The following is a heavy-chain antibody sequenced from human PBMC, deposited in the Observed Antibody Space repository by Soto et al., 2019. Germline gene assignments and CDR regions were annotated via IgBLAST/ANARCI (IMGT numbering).Heavy chain of an antibody. Sequence: EVQLLESGGGLVQPGGSLRLSCAASGFTFSSYAMSWVRQAPGKGLEWVSAISGSGGSTYYADSVKGRFTISRDNSKNTLYLQMNSLRAEDTAVYYCAKDPRGIAARPGVWFDPWGQGTLVTVSS. V-gene: IGHV3-23*01. J-gene: IGHJ5*02. D-gene: IGHD6-6*01. CDR3: AKDPRGIAARPGVWFDP. CDR2: ISGSGGST. CDR1: GFTFSSYA.